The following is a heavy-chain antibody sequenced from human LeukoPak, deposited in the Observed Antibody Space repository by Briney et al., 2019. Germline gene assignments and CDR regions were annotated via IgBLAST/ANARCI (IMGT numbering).Heavy chain of an antibody. CDR3: VKGFAYSRDVFEY. CDR1: GFTFRSYA. J-gene: IGHJ4*02. V-gene: IGHV3-64D*06. Sequence: GGSLRLSCSASGFTFRSYAMHWVRQAPGKGLQYVSAISSDGGGTYYADSVKGRFTISRDNSKNTLSLEMTSLRVEDTAVYYCVKGFAYSRDVFEYWGQGTLVTVSS. D-gene: IGHD3-16*01. CDR2: ISSDGGGT.